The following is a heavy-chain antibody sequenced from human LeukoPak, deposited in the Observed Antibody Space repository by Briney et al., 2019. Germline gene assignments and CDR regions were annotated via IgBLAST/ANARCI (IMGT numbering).Heavy chain of an antibody. CDR2: INHSGST. CDR1: GGSFSGYY. D-gene: IGHD3-3*01. Sequence: SETLSLTCAVYGGSFSGYYWSWIRQPPGKGLGWIGEINHSGSTNYNPSLKSRVTISVDTSKNQFSLKLSSVTAADTAVYYCARQRFLEWLSPDNYYYYMDVWGKGTTVTVSS. V-gene: IGHV4-34*01. J-gene: IGHJ6*03. CDR3: ARQRFLEWLSPDNYYYYMDV.